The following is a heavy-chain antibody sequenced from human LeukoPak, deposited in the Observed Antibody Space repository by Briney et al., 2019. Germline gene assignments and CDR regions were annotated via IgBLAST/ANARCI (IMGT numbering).Heavy chain of an antibody. J-gene: IGHJ4*02. D-gene: IGHD6-19*01. V-gene: IGHV3-48*03. CDR3: AREIVSAVAGNFDY. CDR2: ISTDETR. Sequence: GRSLRLSCAASGFNFRSYEMNWVRQAPGKGLEWVSYISTDETRTYADSVKGRFTICRDNAKNSLHLEMNSLRAEDTAVYYCAREIVSAVAGNFDYWGQGTLVTVSS. CDR1: GFNFRSYE.